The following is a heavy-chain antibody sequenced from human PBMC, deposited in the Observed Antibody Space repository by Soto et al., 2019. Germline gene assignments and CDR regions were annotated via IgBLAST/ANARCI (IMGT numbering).Heavy chain of an antibody. J-gene: IGHJ4*02. CDR2: ISSSGSTI. Sequence: GGSLRLSCAASGFTFSSYEMNWVRQAPGKGLEWVSYISSSGSTIYYADSVKGRFTISRDNAKNSLYLQMNSLRAEDTAVYYCARMDVVAASGAGFDYWGQGTLVTVSS. D-gene: IGHD2-15*01. V-gene: IGHV3-48*03. CDR3: ARMDVVAASGAGFDY. CDR1: GFTFSSYE.